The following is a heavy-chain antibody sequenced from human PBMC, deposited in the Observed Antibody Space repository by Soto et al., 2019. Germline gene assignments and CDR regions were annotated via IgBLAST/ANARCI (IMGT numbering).Heavy chain of an antibody. CDR1: GFSLTTSGVG. V-gene: IGHV2-5*01. CDR2: IYWNDDR. D-gene: IGHD2-15*01. CDR3: AHRRHFCSGATCYVWFDP. J-gene: IGHJ5*02. Sequence: ITLKESGPTLVKPTQTLTLTCTFSGFSLTTSGVGVGWIRQPRGKALEWLALIYWNDDRYYSPSLKSRLTITKDTSKNQVVLTVTNMDPADTATYYCAHRRHFCSGATCYVWFDPWGQGTLVSVSS.